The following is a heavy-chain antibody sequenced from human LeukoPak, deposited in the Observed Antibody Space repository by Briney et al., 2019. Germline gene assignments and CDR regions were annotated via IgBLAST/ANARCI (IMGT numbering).Heavy chain of an antibody. Sequence: PSETLSLTCTVSGGSISSSSYYWGWIRQPPGKGLEWIGSIYYSGSTYYNPSLKSRVTISVDTSKNQFSLKLSSVTAADTAVYYCATPGGYNDSSGYFKDYWGQGTLVTVSS. V-gene: IGHV4-39*01. CDR3: ATPGGYNDSSGYFKDY. CDR2: IYYSGST. J-gene: IGHJ4*02. D-gene: IGHD3-22*01. CDR1: GGSISSSSYY.